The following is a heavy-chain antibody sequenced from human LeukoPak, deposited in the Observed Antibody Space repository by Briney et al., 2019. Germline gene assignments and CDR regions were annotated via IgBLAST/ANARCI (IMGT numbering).Heavy chain of an antibody. CDR1: GFTFDDYA. V-gene: IGHV3-20*04. D-gene: IGHD3-9*01. Sequence: SGGSLRLSCAASGFTFDDYAMSWVRQTPGKGLEWVSGTNWDGGRTGYADSVKGRFTISRDNAKNSLYLQMNSLRAEDTAVYYCARDWYDNSDAFDIWGQGTMVTVSS. CDR3: ARDWYDNSDAFDI. J-gene: IGHJ3*02. CDR2: TNWDGGRT.